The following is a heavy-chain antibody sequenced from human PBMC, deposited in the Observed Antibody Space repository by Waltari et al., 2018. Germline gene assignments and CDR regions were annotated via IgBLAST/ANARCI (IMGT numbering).Heavy chain of an antibody. CDR3: ARGGYYDTSAYSAY. CDR1: GYTFTDYY. CDR2: INPNSGGT. Sequence: QVQLVQSGAEVKEPGASVKVSCKASGYTFTDYYMHWVRPAPGQGLEWMGWINPNSGGTNYTQKFQGRVTMTRDTSINTAYMELSRLTSDDTAVYYCARGGYYDTSAYSAYWGQGTLVTVSS. D-gene: IGHD3-22*01. V-gene: IGHV1-2*02. J-gene: IGHJ4*02.